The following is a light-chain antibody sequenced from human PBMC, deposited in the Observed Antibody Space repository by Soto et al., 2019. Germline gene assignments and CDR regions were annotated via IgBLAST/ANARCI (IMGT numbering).Light chain of an antibody. CDR2: DVN. CDR1: TRDIGAYNF. J-gene: IGLJ2*01. V-gene: IGLV2-14*03. CDR3: TSWTTSTTML. Sequence: VLNHPPPGFGCPGQSVPIPLPGTTRDIGAYNFVSWYQQHPGKAPKLMLYDVNIRPSGVSNRFSGSKSGNTASLTISGLQAEYVADYYCTSWTTSTTMLFCGGTKVTVL.